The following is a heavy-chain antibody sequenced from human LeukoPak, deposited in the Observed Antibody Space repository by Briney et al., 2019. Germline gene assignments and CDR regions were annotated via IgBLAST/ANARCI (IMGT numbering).Heavy chain of an antibody. Sequence: SETLSLTCTVSGGSFTTHYWNWFRQPAGKGLEWIGRIYSGGGTNYKSSLKSRVIMSIDTSKRQLSLKLSSVTAADTAIYYCARDIGLDYSSSSFASDIWGPGTLVIVSS. V-gene: IGHV4-4*07. CDR2: IYSGGGT. CDR1: GGSFTTHY. D-gene: IGHD6-6*01. J-gene: IGHJ3*02. CDR3: ARDIGLDYSSSSFASDI.